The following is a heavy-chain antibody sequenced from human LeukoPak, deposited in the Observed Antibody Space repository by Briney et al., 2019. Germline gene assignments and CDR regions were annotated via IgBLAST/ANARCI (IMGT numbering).Heavy chain of an antibody. CDR3: ARSLGYCSGGSCYFDY. CDR2: ISWDGGST. V-gene: IGHV3-43D*03. J-gene: IGHJ4*02. Sequence: GGSLRLSCAASGFTFDDYAMHWVRQAPGKGLEWVSLISWDGGSTYYADSVKGRFTISRDNAKNSLYLQMNSLRAEDTALYYCARSLGYCSGGSCYFDYWGQGTLVTVSS. D-gene: IGHD2-15*01. CDR1: GFTFDDYA.